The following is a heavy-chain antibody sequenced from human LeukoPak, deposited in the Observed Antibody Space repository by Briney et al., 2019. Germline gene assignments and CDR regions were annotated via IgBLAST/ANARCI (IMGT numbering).Heavy chain of an antibody. CDR2: IYSGGST. CDR3: ARERDIVVVPAARPDNDAFDI. CDR1: GFTVSSNY. Sequence: GGSLRLSCAASGFTVSSNYMSWVRQAPGKGLEWVSVIYSGGSTYYADSVKGRFTISRDNPKNTLYLQMNSLRAEDTAVYYCARERDIVVVPAARPDNDAFDIWGQGTMVTVSS. V-gene: IGHV3-53*01. D-gene: IGHD2-2*01. J-gene: IGHJ3*02.